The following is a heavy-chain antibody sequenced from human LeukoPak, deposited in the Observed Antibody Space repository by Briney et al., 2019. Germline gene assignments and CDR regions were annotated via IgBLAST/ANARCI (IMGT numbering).Heavy chain of an antibody. V-gene: IGHV3-23*01. CDR1: GFTFSSYA. D-gene: IGHD3-22*01. CDR2: ISGSGGST. CDR3: AKKWFYDSSGYSRYYYYYYMDV. J-gene: IGHJ6*03. Sequence: PGGSLRLSCAASGFTFSSYAMSWVRQAPGKGLEWVSAISGSGGSTYYADSVEGRFTISRDNSKNTLYLQMNSLRAEDTAVYYCAKKWFYDSSGYSRYYYYYYMDVWGKGTTVTISS.